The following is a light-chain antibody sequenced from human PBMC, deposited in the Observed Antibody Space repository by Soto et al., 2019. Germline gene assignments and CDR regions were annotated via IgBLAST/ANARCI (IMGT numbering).Light chain of an antibody. CDR3: QQSDSTTLLT. CDR1: QSISSY. J-gene: IGKJ5*01. CDR2: AAS. V-gene: IGKV1-39*01. Sequence: DIHLIQQKQSLSASVGDRVTITWRASQSISSYLNWYQQKPGKAPKLLIYAASSLQSGVPSRFSGSGSGTDFTLTISRLQPEDFATYYCQQSDSTTLLTFCQVTRIEIK.